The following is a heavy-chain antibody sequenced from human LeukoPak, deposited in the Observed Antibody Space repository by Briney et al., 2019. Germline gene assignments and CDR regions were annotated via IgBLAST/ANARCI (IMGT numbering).Heavy chain of an antibody. Sequence: SETLSLTCTVSGASFSNDYWSWIRQSPGKGLEWVGYIYHNGRTNYNPSLKSRITTSIDTSQNQFSLKVISVTAADTAVYYCARASEGIGYFDTWGRGSLVTVPS. CDR2: IYHNGRT. V-gene: IGHV4-59*01. J-gene: IGHJ4*02. CDR1: GASFSNDY. CDR3: ARASEGIGYFDT. D-gene: IGHD6-13*01.